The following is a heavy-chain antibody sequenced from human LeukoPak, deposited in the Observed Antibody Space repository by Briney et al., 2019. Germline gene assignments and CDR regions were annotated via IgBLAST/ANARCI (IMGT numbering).Heavy chain of an antibody. CDR2: INHSGST. D-gene: IGHD2-2*01. J-gene: IGHJ4*02. CDR3: ARDSLLGVVVPAAIDY. CDR1: GGSFSGYY. Sequence: SETLSLTCAVYGGSFSGYYWSWIRQLPGKGLEWIGEINHSGSTNYNPSLKSRVTISVDTSKNQFSLKLSSVTAADTAVYYCARDSLLGVVVPAAIDYWGQGTLVTVSS. V-gene: IGHV4-34*01.